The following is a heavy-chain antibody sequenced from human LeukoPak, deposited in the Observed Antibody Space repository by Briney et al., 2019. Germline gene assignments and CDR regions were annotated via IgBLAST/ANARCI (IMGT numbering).Heavy chain of an antibody. V-gene: IGHV3-33*01. D-gene: IGHD5-24*01. CDR2: IWYEGSNK. Sequence: PGRSLRLSCAASGFTFSSYGMHWVRQAPGKGLEWAAVIWYEGSNKYYGDSVKGRVTISRDNSKKTLYLQMNSLRVEDTAVYYCARGDGYNDAEYLQHWGQGTLVTVS. J-gene: IGHJ1*01. CDR3: ARGDGYNDAEYLQH. CDR1: GFTFSSYG.